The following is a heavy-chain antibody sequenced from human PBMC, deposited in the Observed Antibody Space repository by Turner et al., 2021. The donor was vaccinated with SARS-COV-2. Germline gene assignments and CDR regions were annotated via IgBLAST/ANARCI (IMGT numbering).Heavy chain of an antibody. J-gene: IGHJ6*02. CDR1: GGSFSGYY. Sequence: QVQLQQWGAGLLKPSETLSLTCGVYGGSFSGYYWGWIRQPPGKGLEWIGSIYYSGSTYYNPSLKSRVTISVDTSKNQFSLKLSSVTAADTAVYYCAGEVVVLTTTHYGMDVWGQGTTVTVSS. CDR2: IYYSGST. V-gene: IGHV4-34*01. CDR3: AGEVVVLTTTHYGMDV. D-gene: IGHD1-26*01.